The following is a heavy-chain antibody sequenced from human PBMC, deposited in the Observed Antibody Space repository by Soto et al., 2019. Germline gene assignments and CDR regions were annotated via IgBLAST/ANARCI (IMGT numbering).Heavy chain of an antibody. Sequence: GGSLRLSCAASGFIFSTYLMHWVRQAPGKGLEWVAVTSYDGNTQNRYYADSVKGRFTISRDNSKNTVYLQMNSLRLEDTAVYYCTTYPLYYDILTGYSHLDYWGQGTLVTVSS. J-gene: IGHJ4*02. D-gene: IGHD3-9*01. V-gene: IGHV3-30-3*01. CDR3: TTYPLYYDILTGYSHLDY. CDR1: GFIFSTYL. CDR2: TSYDGNTQNR.